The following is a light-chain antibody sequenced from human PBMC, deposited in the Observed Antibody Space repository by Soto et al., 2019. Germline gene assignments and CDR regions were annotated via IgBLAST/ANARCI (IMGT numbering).Light chain of an antibody. CDR1: SSDVGGYNY. V-gene: IGLV2-8*01. Sequence: QSVLTQPPSASASPRQSVTISCTGTSSDVGGYNYVSWYQQHPGKAPKLMIYEVSKRPSGVPDRFSGSKSGNTASLTVSGLQAEDEADYYCSSYAASNNLVFGGGTKVTVL. CDR2: EVS. J-gene: IGLJ2*01. CDR3: SSYAASNNLV.